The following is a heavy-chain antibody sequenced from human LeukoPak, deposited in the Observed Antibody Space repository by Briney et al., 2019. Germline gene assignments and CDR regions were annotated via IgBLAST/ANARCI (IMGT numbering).Heavy chain of an antibody. J-gene: IGHJ4*02. D-gene: IGHD5-18*01. Sequence: ASVQVSCKASGYTFTSYYMHWVRQAPGQGLEWMGIINPSGGSTSYAQKSQGRVTMTRDTSISTAYMELSRLRSDDTAVYYCASEYSYGYSPDYWGQGTLVTVSS. CDR2: INPSGGST. CDR3: ASEYSYGYSPDY. CDR1: GYTFTSYY. V-gene: IGHV1-46*01.